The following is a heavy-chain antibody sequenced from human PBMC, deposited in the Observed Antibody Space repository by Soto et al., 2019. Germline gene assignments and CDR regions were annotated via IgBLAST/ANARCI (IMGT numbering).Heavy chain of an antibody. CDR3: SLRRPAARPAYFYY. Sequence: GSGPTLVNPTQTLTLTCTFSGFSLSTSGVGVGWVRQPPGKALEWLALIYWNDEQHYSPSLESRVTITKDTPKNQVVLTMTNMDPVDTATFYCSLRRPAARPAYFYYWGQGILVTVSS. D-gene: IGHD2-2*01. J-gene: IGHJ4*02. CDR2: IYWNDEQ. V-gene: IGHV2-5*01. CDR1: GFSLSTSGVG.